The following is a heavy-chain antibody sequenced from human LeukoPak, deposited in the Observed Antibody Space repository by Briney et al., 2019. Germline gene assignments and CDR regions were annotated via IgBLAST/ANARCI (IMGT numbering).Heavy chain of an antibody. J-gene: IGHJ4*02. CDR2: ISYDGSNK. V-gene: IGHV3-30-3*01. Sequence: QPGRSLRLSCAASGFTFSSYAMHWVRQGPGKGLEWVAAISYDGSNKYYADSVKGRFTISRDSSKNTVHLQVNSLRPEDTAVYYCARAWGLRFLEWVLDYWGQGTLVTVSS. CDR1: GFTFSSYA. D-gene: IGHD3-3*01. CDR3: ARAWGLRFLEWVLDY.